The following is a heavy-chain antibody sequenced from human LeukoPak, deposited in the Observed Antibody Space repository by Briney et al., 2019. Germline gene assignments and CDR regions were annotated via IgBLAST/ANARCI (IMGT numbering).Heavy chain of an antibody. CDR1: GGSFSGYY. CDR2: INHSGST. J-gene: IGHJ4*02. D-gene: IGHD3-10*01. Sequence: SETLSLTCAVYGGSFSGYYWSWIRRPPGKGLEWIGEINHSGSTNYNPSLKSRVTISVDTSKNQFSLKLSSVTAADTAVYYCARMVRGASDYWGQGTLVTVSS. V-gene: IGHV4-34*01. CDR3: ARMVRGASDY.